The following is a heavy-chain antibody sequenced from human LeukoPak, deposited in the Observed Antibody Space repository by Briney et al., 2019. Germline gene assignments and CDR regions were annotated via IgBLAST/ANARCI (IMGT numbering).Heavy chain of an antibody. J-gene: IGHJ4*02. CDR3: ARDPLRFGELLGYFDY. CDR2: ISGYNGNT. D-gene: IGHD3-10*01. V-gene: IGHV1-18*01. CDR1: GYTFNTYD. Sequence: ASVKVSCKASGYTFNTYDISWVRQAPGQGLEWMGWISGYNGNTNYAQKLQGRVTMTTDTSTSTAYMELRSLRSDDTAVYYCARDPLRFGELLGYFDYWGQGTLVTVSS.